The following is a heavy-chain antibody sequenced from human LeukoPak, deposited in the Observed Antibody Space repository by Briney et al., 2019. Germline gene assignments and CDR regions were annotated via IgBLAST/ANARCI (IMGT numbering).Heavy chain of an antibody. D-gene: IGHD1-20*01. CDR1: ACSISSGGYY. CDR3: ARFLGETNWNDDFHFDY. V-gene: IGHV4-31*03. CDR2: IYYSDST. Sequence: SSQTLSLTCSVSACSISSGGYYWSWIRQHPGKGLELIGFIYYSDSTYYNPSLKSRVTISVDTSKNQFSLKLSSVTAADTAVYYCARFLGETNWNDDFHFDYWGQGTLVTVSS. J-gene: IGHJ4*02.